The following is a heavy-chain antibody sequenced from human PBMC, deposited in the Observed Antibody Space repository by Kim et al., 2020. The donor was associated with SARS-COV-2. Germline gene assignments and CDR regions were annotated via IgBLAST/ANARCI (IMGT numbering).Heavy chain of an antibody. CDR3: ARARREWLEYYYYGRDV. V-gene: IGHV6-1*01. CDR2: TYYRSKWYN. Sequence: SQTLSLTCAISGDSVSSNSAAWNWIRQSPSRGLEWLGRTYYRSKWYNDYAVSVKSRITINPDTSKNQFSLQLNSVTPEDTAVYYCARARREWLEYYYYGRDVWGQGTTVTVSS. CDR1: GDSVSSNSAA. D-gene: IGHD6-19*01. J-gene: IGHJ6*02.